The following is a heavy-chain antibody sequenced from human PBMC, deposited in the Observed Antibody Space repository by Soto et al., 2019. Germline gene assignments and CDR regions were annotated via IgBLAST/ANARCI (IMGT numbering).Heavy chain of an antibody. Sequence: PGGSLRLSCAASGFTFSDYYMSWIRQAPGKGLEWVSYISSSGSTIYYADSVKGRFTISRDNAKNSLYLQMNSLRAEDTAVYYCARDRIAAAGSPVYGYFDYWGQGTLVTVSS. CDR3: ARDRIAAAGSPVYGYFDY. V-gene: IGHV3-11*01. CDR2: ISSSGSTI. CDR1: GFTFSDYY. J-gene: IGHJ4*02. D-gene: IGHD6-13*01.